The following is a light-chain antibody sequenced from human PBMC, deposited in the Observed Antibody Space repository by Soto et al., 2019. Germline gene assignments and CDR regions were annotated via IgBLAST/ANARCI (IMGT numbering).Light chain of an antibody. CDR1: SSDVGGYNY. CDR2: EVS. J-gene: IGLJ3*02. Sequence: QSALTQPPSASGSPGQSVTISCTGTSSDVGGYNYVYWYQQHPGKAPKLMIYEVSKRASGVPDRVSGSKSGDTATLTDSGLQAEDEADYYCSSYAGSIWVFGGGTKLTVL. CDR3: SSYAGSIWV. V-gene: IGLV2-8*01.